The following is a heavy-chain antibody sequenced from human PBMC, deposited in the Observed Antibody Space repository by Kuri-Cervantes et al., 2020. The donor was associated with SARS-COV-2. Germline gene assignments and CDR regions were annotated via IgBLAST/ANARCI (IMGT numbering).Heavy chain of an antibody. CDR3: ARGGYDFWNGYYGLFDY. V-gene: IGHV4-39*07. CDR1: GGSISSYY. J-gene: IGHJ4*02. D-gene: IGHD3-3*01. CDR2: IYHSGST. Sequence: SETLSLTCTVSGGSISSYYWGWIRQPPGKGLEWIGSIYHSGSTYYNPSLKSRVTISVDTSKNQFSLKLSSVTAADTAVYYCARGGYDFWNGYYGLFDYWGQGTLVTVSS.